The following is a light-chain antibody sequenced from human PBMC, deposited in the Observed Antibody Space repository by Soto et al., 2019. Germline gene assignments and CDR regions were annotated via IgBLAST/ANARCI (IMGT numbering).Light chain of an antibody. J-gene: IGLJ2*01. V-gene: IGLV1-40*01. CDR2: GNS. Sequence: QLVLTQPPSVSGAPGQRVTISCTGSSSNIGAGYDVHWYQQLPGTAPKLLIYGNSNRPSGVPDRFSGSKSGTSPSLAITGLQAEDEADYYCQSYDSSLSGSVVFGGGTKVTVL. CDR1: SSNIGAGYD. CDR3: QSYDSSLSGSVV.